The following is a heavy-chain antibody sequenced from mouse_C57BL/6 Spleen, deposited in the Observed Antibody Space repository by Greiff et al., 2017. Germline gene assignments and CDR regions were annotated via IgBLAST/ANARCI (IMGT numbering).Heavy chain of an antibody. D-gene: IGHD1-1*01. CDR3: ARRAYYGRDWYFDV. Sequence: QVQLQQPGPELVKPGASVKISCKASGYAFSSSWMNWVKQRPGKGLEWIGRIYPGDGDTNYNGKFKGKATLTADKSSSTAYMQLSSLTSEDSAVYFCARRAYYGRDWYFDVWGTGTTVTVSS. CDR1: GYAFSSSW. V-gene: IGHV1-82*01. J-gene: IGHJ1*03. CDR2: IYPGDGDT.